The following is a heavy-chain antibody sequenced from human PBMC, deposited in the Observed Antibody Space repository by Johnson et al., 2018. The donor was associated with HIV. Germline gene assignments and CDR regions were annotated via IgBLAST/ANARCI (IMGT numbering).Heavy chain of an antibody. J-gene: IGHJ3*02. Sequence: QEQLVESGGGVVQPGRSLRLSCAASGFTFRSYAIHWVRQAPGKGLEWVAAISYDGSNKYYADSVKGRFTISRDNSKNTLYLQMNSLRAEDTAVYYCASTGSGSDDAFDIWGQGTMVTVSS. CDR3: ASTGSGSDDAFDI. CDR2: ISYDGSNK. CDR1: GFTFRSYA. V-gene: IGHV3-30-3*01. D-gene: IGHD3-10*01.